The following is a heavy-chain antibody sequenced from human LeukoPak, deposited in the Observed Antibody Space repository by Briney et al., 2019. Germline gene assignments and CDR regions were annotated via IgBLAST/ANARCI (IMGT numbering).Heavy chain of an antibody. CDR1: GYTLTGYY. CDR3: ARRPINCIITNCYVDY. Sequence: ASVKVSCKASGYTLTGYYMHWVRQAPGQGLEWMGWINPNSGGTNYAQKFQGRVTMTRDTSISTAYMELSRLRSDDTAVYYCARRPINCIITNCYVDYWGQGTLVTVAS. J-gene: IGHJ4*02. CDR2: INPNSGGT. V-gene: IGHV1-2*02. D-gene: IGHD2-2*01.